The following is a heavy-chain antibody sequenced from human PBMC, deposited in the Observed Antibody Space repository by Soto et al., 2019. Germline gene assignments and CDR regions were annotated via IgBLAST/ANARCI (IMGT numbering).Heavy chain of an antibody. D-gene: IGHD3-10*01. V-gene: IGHV1-69*01. CDR1: GGTFSSYA. J-gene: IGHJ6*02. Sequence: QVQLVQSGAEVKKPGSSVKVSCKASGGTFSSYAISWVRQAPGQGLEWMGGIIPIFGTANYAQKFQGRVTITADESRSTAYMELSSLRSEDTAVYYCASASSMVRGVISYYYGMDVWGQGTTVTVSS. CDR3: ASASSMVRGVISYYYGMDV. CDR2: IIPIFGTA.